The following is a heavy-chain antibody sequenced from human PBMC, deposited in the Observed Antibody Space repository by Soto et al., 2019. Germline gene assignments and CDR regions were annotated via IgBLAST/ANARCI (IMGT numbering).Heavy chain of an antibody. V-gene: IGHV3-30*18. J-gene: IGHJ3*02. Sequence: QVQLVESGGGVVQPGRSPRLSCAASGFTFSSYGMHWVRQAPGKGLEWVAVISYDGSNKYYADSVKGRFTISRDNSKNTLYLQLNSLGAEATAVYYCAKDLGHGGRGAFDIWGQGTMVTVSS. CDR3: AKDLGHGGRGAFDI. D-gene: IGHD7-27*01. CDR1: GFTFSSYG. CDR2: ISYDGSNK.